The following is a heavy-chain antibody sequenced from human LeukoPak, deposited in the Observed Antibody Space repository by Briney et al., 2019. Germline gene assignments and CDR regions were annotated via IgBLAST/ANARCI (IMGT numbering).Heavy chain of an antibody. V-gene: IGHV4-59*11. CDR2: ISYSGST. CDR1: GGSISNHY. CDR3: ARDPTTVTKGFDI. Sequence: RPSETLSLTCTVSGGSISNHYWTWIRQPPGKGLEWIGYISYSGSTNYNPSLRSRVTISIYTSNNQISLRLSPVTAADTAVYYRARDPTTVTKGFDIWGLGTMVTVSP. D-gene: IGHD4-17*01. J-gene: IGHJ3*02.